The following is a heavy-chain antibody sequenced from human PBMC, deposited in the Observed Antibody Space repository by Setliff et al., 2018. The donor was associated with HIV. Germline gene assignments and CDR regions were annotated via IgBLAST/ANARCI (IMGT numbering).Heavy chain of an antibody. CDR2: IDPQNAGT. V-gene: IGHV1-18*04. CDR1: QSLVTHYH. Sequence: ASVKVSCKASQSLVTHYHLHWVRQAPGQGLEWMGRIDPQNAGTNYAPELHGRVTMTTDTSTSTASLELRSLRSDDTAVYYCARDRIPSKWLLESDYWGQGTLVTVSS. D-gene: IGHD3-22*01. J-gene: IGHJ4*02. CDR3: ARDRIPSKWLLESDY.